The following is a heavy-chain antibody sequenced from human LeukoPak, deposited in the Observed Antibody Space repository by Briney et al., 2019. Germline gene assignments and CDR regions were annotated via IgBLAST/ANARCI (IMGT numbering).Heavy chain of an antibody. J-gene: IGHJ4*02. V-gene: IGHV1-2*02. CDR2: INPNSGGT. D-gene: IGHD3-22*01. CDR3: ARDLVRRDSSGYQL. Sequence: GASVKVSCKASGYTFTNYGLNWVRQAPGQGLEWMGWINPNSGGTNYAQRFQGRVTMTRDTSISTAYMELSRLRSDDTAVYYCARDLVRRDSSGYQLWGQGTLVTVSS. CDR1: GYTFTNYG.